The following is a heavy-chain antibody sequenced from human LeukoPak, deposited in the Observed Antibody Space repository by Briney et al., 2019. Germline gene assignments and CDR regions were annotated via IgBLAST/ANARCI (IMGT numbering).Heavy chain of an antibody. CDR1: GGTFSSYA. Sequence: SVKVSCKASGGTFSSYAINWVRQAPGQGLEWMGDIIPILTTANYAQKFQGRVTITADKSTSTAYMELSSLRSEDTAVYYCARDPLRGPVGPWGQGTLVTVSS. J-gene: IGHJ5*02. CDR2: IIPILTTA. D-gene: IGHD3-10*01. CDR3: ARDPLRGPVGP. V-gene: IGHV1-69*10.